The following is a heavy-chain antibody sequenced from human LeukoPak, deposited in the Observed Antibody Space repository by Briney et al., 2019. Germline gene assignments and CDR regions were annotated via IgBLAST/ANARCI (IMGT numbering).Heavy chain of an antibody. J-gene: IGHJ4*02. CDR3: AKERAAAIEGYFDY. V-gene: IGHV3-33*06. D-gene: IGHD6-13*01. CDR1: GFTFSSYG. Sequence: PGGSLRLSCAASGFTFSSYGMHWVRQAPGKGLEWVAVIWYDGSNKIYADSVKGRFTISRDNSKNTLYLKMNSLRAEDTAVYYCAKERAAAIEGYFDYWGQGTLVTVSS. CDR2: IWYDGSNK.